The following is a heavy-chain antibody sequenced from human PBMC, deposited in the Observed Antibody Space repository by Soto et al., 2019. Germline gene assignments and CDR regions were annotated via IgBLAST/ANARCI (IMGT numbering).Heavy chain of an antibody. CDR3: ARTGGATDS. CDR2: TYYRSKWYN. Sequence: SQTLSLTCAISGDSVSSNSAAWNWIRQSPSRGFEWLGRTYYRSKWYNEYAVSVKGRISINPDTSKNHFSLQLNSVTPEDTAVYYCARTGGATDSWGQGTLVTSPQ. J-gene: IGHJ4*02. CDR1: GDSVSSNSAA. V-gene: IGHV6-1*01. D-gene: IGHD3-16*01.